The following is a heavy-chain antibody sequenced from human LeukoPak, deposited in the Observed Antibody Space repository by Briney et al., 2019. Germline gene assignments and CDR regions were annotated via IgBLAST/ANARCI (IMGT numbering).Heavy chain of an antibody. CDR1: GYTFTNYG. CDR3: ARDADGSGTLLDN. J-gene: IGHJ4*02. Sequence: ASVKVSCKASGYTFTNYGLTWVRQAPGQGLEWMGWINGDNGNTRYAQKVQGRVTMTTDTSTSTAYMELRSLTADDTAVYFCARDADGSGTLLDNWGQGTLITVSS. V-gene: IGHV1-18*01. D-gene: IGHD3-10*01. CDR2: INGDNGNT.